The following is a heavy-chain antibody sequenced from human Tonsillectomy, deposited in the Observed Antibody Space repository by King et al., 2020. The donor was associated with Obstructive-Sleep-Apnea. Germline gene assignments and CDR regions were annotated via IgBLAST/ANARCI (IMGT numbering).Heavy chain of an antibody. D-gene: IGHD3-9*01. Sequence: QLQESGPGLVKPSETLSLTCTVSGGSISSYSWAWIRQPAGGGLEWVGRMFTSGRTNCNPSLKSRVTMSVDTSKNQVSLKLSSVTAADTAVYYCARDVPYDWLVPYYYYGMDVWGQGTTVTVSS. CDR1: GGSISSYS. J-gene: IGHJ6*02. CDR3: ARDVPYDWLVPYYYYGMDV. V-gene: IGHV4-4*07. CDR2: MFTSGRT.